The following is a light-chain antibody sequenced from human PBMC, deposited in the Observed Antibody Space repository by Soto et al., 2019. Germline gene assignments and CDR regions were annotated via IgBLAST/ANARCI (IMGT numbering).Light chain of an antibody. V-gene: IGKV3-15*01. J-gene: IGKJ1*01. Sequence: EIVMTQSPATLSVSPGERATLSCRASQSVSSNLAWYQQKPGQAPRLLIYGASTRATGIPARFSGSGSGTEFTLPISSLQSEDFAVYCCQQYNNWLQWTFGQGTKVEIK. CDR1: QSVSSN. CDR3: QQYNNWLQWT. CDR2: GAS.